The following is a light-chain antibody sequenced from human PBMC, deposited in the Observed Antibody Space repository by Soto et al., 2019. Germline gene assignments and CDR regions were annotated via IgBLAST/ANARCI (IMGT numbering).Light chain of an antibody. CDR3: QQSYSTLWT. CDR2: AAS. Sequence: DIQMTQSPSSLSASVGDRVTITCRASQSISSDLNWYQQKPGKAPKLLIYAASSLQSGVPSRFRVSGSGTDFTITISSLQPEYFATYYYQQSYSTLWTFGQGTKVEIK. J-gene: IGKJ1*01. V-gene: IGKV1-39*01. CDR1: QSISSD.